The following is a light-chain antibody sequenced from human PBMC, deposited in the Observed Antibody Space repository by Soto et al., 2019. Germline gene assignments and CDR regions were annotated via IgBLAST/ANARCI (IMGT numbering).Light chain of an antibody. J-gene: IGLJ2*01. V-gene: IGLV1-44*01. CDR3: ASWDDSLNAPV. Sequence: QSFLTQPPSASGTPGQRVSISCSGSTSNIGRNDVNWYQQLPGTAPKLLIYGHNQRPSGVPERFSGSKSGTSASLAISGLQSEDEADYYCASWDDSLNAPVFGGGTKVTVL. CDR1: TSNIGRND. CDR2: GHN.